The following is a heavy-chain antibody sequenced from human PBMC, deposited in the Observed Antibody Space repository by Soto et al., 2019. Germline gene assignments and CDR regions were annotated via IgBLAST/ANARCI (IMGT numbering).Heavy chain of an antibody. V-gene: IGHV3-15*01. J-gene: IGHJ4*02. Sequence: EVQLVESGGGLVKPGGSLRLSCAASGFTFTNAWMSWVRQAPGKGLEWVGRVKGKTDGGTTDYTAPVKDRYTSSRDDSNNTRYLQLNSLKTEETGVYYCTTDRYNWGQGTLGTGSS. D-gene: IGHD3-9*01. CDR1: GFTFTNAW. CDR3: TTDRYN. CDR2: VKGKTDGGTT.